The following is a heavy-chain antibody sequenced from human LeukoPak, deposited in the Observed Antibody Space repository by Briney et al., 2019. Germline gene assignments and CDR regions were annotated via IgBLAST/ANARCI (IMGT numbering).Heavy chain of an antibody. V-gene: IGHV4-39*01. CDR3: ARGDYDFWSGYYTVPWFDP. D-gene: IGHD3-3*01. J-gene: IGHJ5*02. Sequence: SETLSLTCTVSGGSISNSSYYWGWIRQPPGNGLEWIGSIYYSGSTYYNPSLKSRVTISVDTSKNQFSLKLSSVTAADTAVYYCARGDYDFWSGYYTVPWFDPWGQGTLVTVSS. CDR1: GGSISNSSYY. CDR2: IYYSGST.